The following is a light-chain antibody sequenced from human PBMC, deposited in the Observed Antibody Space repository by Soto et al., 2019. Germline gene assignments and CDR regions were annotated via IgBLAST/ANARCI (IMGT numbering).Light chain of an antibody. J-gene: IGKJ2*01. Sequence: DVVMTQSPLSLPVTLGQPASISCRSSQSPEYSDGNTYLNWFQQRPGQSPRRLIYKVYNRDSGVPDRFRGSGSGTDFTLRLSSVEAEDVGVYYFMQGTHWPYTFGQGTKLEIK. CDR3: MQGTHWPYT. V-gene: IGKV2-30*01. CDR2: KVY. CDR1: QSPEYSDGNTY.